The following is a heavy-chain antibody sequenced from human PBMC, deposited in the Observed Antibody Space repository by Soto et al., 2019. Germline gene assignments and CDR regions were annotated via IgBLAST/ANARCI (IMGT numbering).Heavy chain of an antibody. CDR3: AREGYCSGGSCYRLYYYYGMDV. V-gene: IGHV1-18*01. CDR2: ISAYNGNT. J-gene: IGHJ6*02. CDR1: GYTFTSYG. D-gene: IGHD2-15*01. Sequence: ASVKVSCKASGYTFTSYGISWVRQAPGQGLEWMGWISAYNGNTNYAQKLQGRVTMTTDTSTSTAYMELRSLRSDDTAVYYCAREGYCSGGSCYRLYYYYGMDVWGQGTTVTVS.